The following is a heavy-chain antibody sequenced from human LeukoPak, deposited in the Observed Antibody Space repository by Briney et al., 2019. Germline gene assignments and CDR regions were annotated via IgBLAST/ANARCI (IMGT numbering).Heavy chain of an antibody. CDR2: IASDGSST. J-gene: IGHJ4*02. CDR3: ARLGGSIDY. V-gene: IGHV3-74*01. Sequence: GGSLRLSCAASGFTFSSYWMNWVRQAPGKGLVWVSRIASDGSSTTYADSVKGRFTISRDNAKNSLYLQMNSLRAEDTAVYYCARLGGSIDYWGQGTLVTVSS. D-gene: IGHD5-12*01. CDR1: GFTFSSYW.